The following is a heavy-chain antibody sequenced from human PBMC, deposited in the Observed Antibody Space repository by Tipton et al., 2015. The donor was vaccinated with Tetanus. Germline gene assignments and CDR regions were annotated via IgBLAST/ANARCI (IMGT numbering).Heavy chain of an antibody. Sequence: LSLTCAVYGGSFSGYYWSWIRQPPGKGLEWIGEINHSGSTNYNPSLKSRVTISVDTSKNQFSLKLSSVTAADTAVYYCARLGYLDYWGQGTLVTVSS. J-gene: IGHJ4*02. CDR3: ARLGYLDY. V-gene: IGHV4-34*01. CDR2: INHSGST. CDR1: GGSFSGYY. D-gene: IGHD2-2*01.